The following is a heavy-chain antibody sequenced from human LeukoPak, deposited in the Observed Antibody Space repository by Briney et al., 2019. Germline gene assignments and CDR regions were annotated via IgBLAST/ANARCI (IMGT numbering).Heavy chain of an antibody. CDR1: GGTFSSYA. D-gene: IGHD7-27*01. J-gene: IGHJ4*02. Sequence: ASVKVSCKASGGTFSSYAISWVRQAPGQGLEWMGGIIPIFGTANYAQKFQGRVTMTEDTSTDTAYMELSSLRSEDTAVYYCATLGIRTNWGQGTLVTVSS. CDR3: ATLGIRTN. V-gene: IGHV1-69*06. CDR2: IIPIFGTA.